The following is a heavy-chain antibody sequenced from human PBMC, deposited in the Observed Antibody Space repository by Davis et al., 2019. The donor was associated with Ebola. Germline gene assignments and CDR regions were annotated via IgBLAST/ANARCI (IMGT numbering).Heavy chain of an antibody. D-gene: IGHD3-22*01. CDR3: ARFSSGYYGRSYYYYGMDV. CDR1: GGSISSYC. J-gene: IGHJ6*02. CDR2: IYYSGST. V-gene: IGHV4-59*01. Sequence: MPGGSLRLSCTVSGGSISSYCWSWIRQPPGKGLEWIGYIYYSGSTNYNPSLKSRVTISVDTSKNQFSLKLSSVTAADTAVYYCARFSSGYYGRSYYYYGMDVWGQGTTVTVSS.